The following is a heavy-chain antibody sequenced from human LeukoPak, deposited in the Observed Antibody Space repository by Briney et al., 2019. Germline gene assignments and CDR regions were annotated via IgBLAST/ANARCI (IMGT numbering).Heavy chain of an antibody. CDR1: GFTFSIYA. J-gene: IGHJ4*02. CDR3: AKDLQGVFDY. CDR2: ITGSGDGT. Sequence: PGGSLRLSCVASGFTFSIYAMTWVRQAPGKGLEWVSAITGSGDGTYHADSVKGRFTISRDNSKDTVYLQMNSLRVEDTAVYYCAKDLQGVFDYWGQGTLLTVSS. D-gene: IGHD3-10*01. V-gene: IGHV3-23*01.